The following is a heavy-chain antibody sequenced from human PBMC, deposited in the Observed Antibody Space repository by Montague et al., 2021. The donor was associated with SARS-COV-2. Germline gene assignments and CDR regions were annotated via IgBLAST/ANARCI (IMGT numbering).Heavy chain of an antibody. Sequence: SETLSLTCAVDGGSFSGYYWSWIRQPPGKGLEWIVEINHSGSTNYNPSLKSRVTISVDTSKNQFSLKLSSVTAADTAVYYCARGSGCSGGGCYSQWDPDCYDGLDVWGQGTPVTASS. D-gene: IGHD2-15*01. J-gene: IGHJ6*02. CDR1: GGSFSGYY. CDR2: INHSGST. CDR3: ARGSGCSGGGCYSQWDPDCYDGLDV. V-gene: IGHV4-34*01.